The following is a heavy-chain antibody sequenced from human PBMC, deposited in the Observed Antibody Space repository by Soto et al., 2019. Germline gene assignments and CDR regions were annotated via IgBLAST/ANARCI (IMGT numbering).Heavy chain of an antibody. CDR1: GYTFTGYY. J-gene: IGHJ3*02. CDR2: INPNSGGT. Sequence: GASVKVSCKASGYTFTGYYIHWVRQAPGQGLEWMGWINPNSGGTNYAQEFRGRVTLTRDTSISTAYMELSRLRSEDTALYYCARDYGDAFDIWGQGTMVTVSS. V-gene: IGHV1-2*02. D-gene: IGHD4-17*01. CDR3: ARDYGDAFDI.